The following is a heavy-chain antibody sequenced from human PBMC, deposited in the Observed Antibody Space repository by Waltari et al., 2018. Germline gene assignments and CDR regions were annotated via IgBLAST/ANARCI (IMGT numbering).Heavy chain of an antibody. CDR2: ISGSGDIT. V-gene: IGHV3-23*01. D-gene: IGHD3-9*01. CDR1: GFTSSHFP. Sequence: EVQLLESGGGLVQPGGSLRLSCAASGFTSSHFPRSWARQAPGKGLEWVADISGSGDITRYADSVKGRFTISRDNSRNTLFLQMNSLRAEDTAVYHCASDDEEHWPFDLDYWGQGIPVTVSS. J-gene: IGHJ4*02. CDR3: ASDDEEHWPFDLDY.